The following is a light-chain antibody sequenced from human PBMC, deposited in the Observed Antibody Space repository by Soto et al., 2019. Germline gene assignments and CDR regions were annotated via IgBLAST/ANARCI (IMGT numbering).Light chain of an antibody. CDR2: GAS. J-gene: IGKJ4*01. Sequence: EIMVTQSPATLSVSPGERATLSCRASQSVNNNLAWYQQKPGQALRLLIYGASTRATGIPARFGGSGYGTEFTLTISSLQSEDFAIYYCQQYNNWPLLTFGGGTKVEIK. CDR3: QQYNNWPLLT. V-gene: IGKV3-15*01. CDR1: QSVNNN.